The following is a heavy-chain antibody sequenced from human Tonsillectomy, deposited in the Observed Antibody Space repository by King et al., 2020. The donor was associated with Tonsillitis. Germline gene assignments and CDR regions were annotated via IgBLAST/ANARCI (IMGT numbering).Heavy chain of an antibody. J-gene: IGHJ4*02. V-gene: IGHV2-5*01. CDR1: GLSLSTSGVG. D-gene: IGHD6-13*01. CDR3: AHYKGSTGYSGY. CDR2: IYWNDDK. Sequence: TLKESGPTLVKPTQTLTLTCTFSGLSLSTSGVGVGWIRQPPGKALEWLALIYWNDDKRYSPSLKSRLTITKDTSKNQVVLTMTNMDPVDTATYYCAHYKGSTGYSGYWGQGTLVTVSS.